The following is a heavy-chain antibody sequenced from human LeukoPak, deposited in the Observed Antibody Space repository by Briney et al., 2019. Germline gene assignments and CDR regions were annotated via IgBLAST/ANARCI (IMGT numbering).Heavy chain of an antibody. CDR2: ISAYNGNT. J-gene: IGHJ6*03. V-gene: IGHV1-18*01. D-gene: IGHD6-13*01. CDR1: GYTFTSYG. CDR3: AREGEPYSSSWYAHYYYYYMDV. Sequence: GASVKVSCKASGYTFTSYGISWVRQAPGQGLEWMGWISAYNGNTNYAQKLQGRVTMTTDTSTSTAYMELRSLRSDDTAVYYCAREGEPYSSSWYAHYYYYYMDVWGKGTTVTVSS.